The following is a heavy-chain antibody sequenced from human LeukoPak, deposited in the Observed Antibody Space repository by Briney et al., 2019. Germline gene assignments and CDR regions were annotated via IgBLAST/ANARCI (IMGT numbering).Heavy chain of an antibody. Sequence: PGGSLRLSCAASGFTFSTYAITWVPQGPGKGLEWVSAIRPDGDRTFHRNSVRGRFTIPSDDAKETVYLQINGLRVEDTAVYYCAREQSGTRGWYTVDYWGQGTLVTV. CDR2: IRPDGDRT. CDR3: AREQSGTRGWYTVDY. J-gene: IGHJ4*02. CDR1: GFTFSTYA. D-gene: IGHD6-19*01. V-gene: IGHV3-23*01.